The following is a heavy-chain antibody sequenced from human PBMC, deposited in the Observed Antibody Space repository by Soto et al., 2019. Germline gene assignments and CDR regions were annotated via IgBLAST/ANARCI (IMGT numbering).Heavy chain of an antibody. CDR2: ISGSGGST. CDR1: GFNFSSFS. Sequence: GGSMRLSCAASGFNFSSFSMSWVRQAPGKGLEWVSAISGSGGSTYYADSVKGRFTISRDNSKNTLYLQMNSLRAEDTAVYYCAKDLFSVFDYWGQGTLVTVSS. V-gene: IGHV3-23*01. CDR3: AKDLFSVFDY. J-gene: IGHJ4*02.